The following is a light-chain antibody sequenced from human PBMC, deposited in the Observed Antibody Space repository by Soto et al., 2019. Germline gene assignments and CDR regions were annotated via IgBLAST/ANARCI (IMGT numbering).Light chain of an antibody. CDR2: HAS. J-gene: IGKJ2*01. CDR1: QSLNNN. Sequence: EIVMTQSLATLSAYPGDRATLSCWASQSLNNNLVWYQQKPGHPPRLLIYHASTRAAGVPARFSGSGYGTEFTLTISSLQSEDFAVYYCQQFEQWPPLFSFGQGTRVEIK. CDR3: QQFEQWPPLFS. V-gene: IGKV3-15*01.